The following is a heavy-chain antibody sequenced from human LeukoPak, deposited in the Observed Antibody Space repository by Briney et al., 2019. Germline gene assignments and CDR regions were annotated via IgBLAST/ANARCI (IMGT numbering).Heavy chain of an antibody. D-gene: IGHD6-13*01. CDR3: ATVSLYSSSWSIFDY. J-gene: IGHJ4*02. CDR1: GDSLSGLY. CDR2: FYPEDGET. Sequence: ASVKVSCKVSGDSLSGLYRRWMRQAPGKGLEWMGGFYPEDGETIYAQMFQGRVTMTEDTSTDTAYMELSSLRSEDTAVYYCATVSLYSSSWSIFDYWGQGTLVTVSS. V-gene: IGHV1-24*01.